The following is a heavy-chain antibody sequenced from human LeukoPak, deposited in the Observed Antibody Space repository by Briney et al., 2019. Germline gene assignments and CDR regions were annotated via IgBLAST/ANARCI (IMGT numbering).Heavy chain of an antibody. CDR3: AKDGGLLWFGELCWFDP. V-gene: IGHV3-23*01. D-gene: IGHD3-10*01. CDR2: ISGSGGSI. CDR1: GFTFSSYA. Sequence: GGSLRLSCAASGFTFSSYAMSWVRQAPGKGLERVSAISGSGGSIYYADSVKGRFTISRDNSKNTLYLQMNSLRAEDTAVYYCAKDGGLLWFGELCWFDPWGQGTLVTVSS. J-gene: IGHJ5*02.